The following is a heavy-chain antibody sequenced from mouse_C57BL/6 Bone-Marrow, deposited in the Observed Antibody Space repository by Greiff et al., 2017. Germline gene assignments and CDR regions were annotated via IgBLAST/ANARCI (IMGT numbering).Heavy chain of an antibody. CDR2: IGPGSGSS. Sequence: VQLLQSGAELVKPGASVKLSCTASGYTFTDYYINWVQQRPGQGLEWIGKIGPGSGSSYYTEKFKGKATPTAKKTSSTAYMKLSSMTSEESAVYCCARGHRVDYYAKDYWGQGTSGTVSS. J-gene: IGHJ4*01. CDR3: ARGHRVDYYAKDY. CDR1: GYTFTDYY. V-gene: IGHV1-77*01. D-gene: IGHD1-1*02.